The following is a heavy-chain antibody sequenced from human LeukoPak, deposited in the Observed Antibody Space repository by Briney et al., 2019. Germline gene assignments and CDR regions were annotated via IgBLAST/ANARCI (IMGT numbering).Heavy chain of an antibody. V-gene: IGHV3-23*01. CDR3: AKGDYGDCY. J-gene: IGHJ4*02. Sequence: GGSLRLSCAASGFTFSSYAMAWVRQAPGKGLEWVSAITGSGGSTYYADSVKGRFTISRNNSKNTLYMQMSSLRAEDTAVYYCAKGDYGDCYWGQGTLVTVSS. D-gene: IGHD4-17*01. CDR1: GFTFSSYA. CDR2: ITGSGGST.